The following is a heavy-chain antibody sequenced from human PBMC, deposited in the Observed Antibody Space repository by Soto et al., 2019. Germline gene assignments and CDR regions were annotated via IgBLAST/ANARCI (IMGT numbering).Heavy chain of an antibody. CDR2: IYYSGST. D-gene: IGHD3-22*01. V-gene: IGHV4-30-4*01. CDR3: ARVSYYYDSSGYYYVAFDI. Sequence: PSETLSLPCTVSGGSISSGDYYWSWIRQPPGKGLEWIGYIYYSGSTYYNPSLKSRVTISVDTSKNQFSLKLSSVTAADTAVYYCARVSYYYDSSGYYYVAFDIWGQGTMVTVSS. J-gene: IGHJ3*02. CDR1: GGSISSGDYY.